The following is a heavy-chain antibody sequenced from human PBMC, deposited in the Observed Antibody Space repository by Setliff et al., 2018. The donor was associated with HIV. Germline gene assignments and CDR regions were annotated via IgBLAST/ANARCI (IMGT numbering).Heavy chain of an antibody. CDR3: ARGGNWTPLDY. CDR2: IIPIFGTT. D-gene: IGHD1-20*01. V-gene: IGHV1-69*13. J-gene: IGHJ4*02. CDR1: GGSFRSFT. Sequence: SVKVSCKASGGSFRSFTITWVRQAPGQRLEWMGTIIPIFGTTNSAQKFQGRVTFTADESTSTAYMDLSSLRSEDTAVYYCARGGNWTPLDYWGQGTLVTVSS.